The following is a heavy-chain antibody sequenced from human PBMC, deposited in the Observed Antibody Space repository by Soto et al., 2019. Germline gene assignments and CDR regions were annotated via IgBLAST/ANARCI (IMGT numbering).Heavy chain of an antibody. Sequence: QVQLQESGPGLVKPSQTLSLTCTVSGGSIRSGGYYWSWIRQHPGKGLEWIGCSYYSGNTYYTPSLKSRLTISGDTSKNQFSLNLSSVTAADTAVYYCARAMGAINYFDYWGQGTLVTVSS. CDR2: SYYSGNT. CDR1: GGSIRSGGYY. V-gene: IGHV4-31*03. CDR3: ARAMGAINYFDY. D-gene: IGHD1-26*01. J-gene: IGHJ4*02.